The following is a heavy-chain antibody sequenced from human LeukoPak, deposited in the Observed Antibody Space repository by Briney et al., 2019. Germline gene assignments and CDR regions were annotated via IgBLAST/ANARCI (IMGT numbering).Heavy chain of an antibody. D-gene: IGHD2-2*02. Sequence: SQTLSLTCTVSGGSISSSSYYWGWIRQPPGKGLEWIGSIYYSGSTYYNPSLKSRVTISVDTSKNQFSLKLSSVTAADTAVYYCASYCSSTSCYRGLEYFQHWGQGTLVTVSS. CDR3: ASYCSSTSCYRGLEYFQH. CDR2: IYYSGST. J-gene: IGHJ1*01. V-gene: IGHV4-39*01. CDR1: GGSISSSSYY.